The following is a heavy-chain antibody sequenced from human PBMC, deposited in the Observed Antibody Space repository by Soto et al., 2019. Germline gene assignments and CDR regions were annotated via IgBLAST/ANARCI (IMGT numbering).Heavy chain of an antibody. Sequence: QLQLHESGPGLVRPSETLSLTCIVSGGSISSSSSYWGWIRQPPGKGLEWIGSIYYIGNTYYNPSLKSRVTISIDSSKTPFSLKLNSLTTADTAMYYCGAQGYGAKGYYFETWGQGTLVTVSS. CDR1: GGSISSSSSY. J-gene: IGHJ4*02. V-gene: IGHV4-39*01. CDR3: GAQGYGAKGYYFET. D-gene: IGHD5-12*01. CDR2: IYYIGNT.